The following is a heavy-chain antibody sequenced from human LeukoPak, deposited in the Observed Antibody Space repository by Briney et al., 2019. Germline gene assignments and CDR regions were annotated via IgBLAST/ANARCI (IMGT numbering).Heavy chain of an antibody. CDR3: AREPHYDDSSGWN. J-gene: IGHJ4*02. CDR2: INHSGST. D-gene: IGHD3-22*01. CDR1: GGSFSGYY. Sequence: SETLSLTCAVYGGSFSGYYWSWIRQPPGKGLEWIGEINHSGSTNYNPSLKSRVTISVDTSKNQFSLKLSSVTAADTTVYYCAREPHYDDSSGWNWGQGTLVTVSS. V-gene: IGHV4-34*01.